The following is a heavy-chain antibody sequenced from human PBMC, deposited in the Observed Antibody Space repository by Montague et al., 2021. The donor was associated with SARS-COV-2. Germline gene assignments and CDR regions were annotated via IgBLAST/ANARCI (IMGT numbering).Heavy chain of an antibody. V-gene: IGHV4-59*01. D-gene: IGHD5-12*01. J-gene: IGHJ4*02. CDR2: NYYNTANS. CDR3: ARGTGYDYYFDC. CDR1: GGSSSAYY. Sequence: SETLSLTCSVSGGSSSAYYWNWIQQPPGRRLEWIGYNYYNTANSNYNPSHQSRVTISLDTSKNQFSLNLRPVTAADTSLYFCARGTGYDYYFDCWGLGTLVTVSS.